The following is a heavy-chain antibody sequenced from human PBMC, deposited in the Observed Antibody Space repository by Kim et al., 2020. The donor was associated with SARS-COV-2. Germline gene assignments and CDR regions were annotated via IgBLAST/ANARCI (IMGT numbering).Heavy chain of an antibody. CDR3: ARALVWYSSGWYVDY. D-gene: IGHD6-19*01. CDR1: GGSFSGYY. CDR2: INHSGST. J-gene: IGHJ4*02. V-gene: IGHV4-34*01. Sequence: SETLSLTCAVYGGSFSGYYWSWIRQPPGKGLEWIGEINHSGSTNYNPSLKSRVTISVDTSKNQFSLKLSSVTAADTAVYYCARALVWYSSGWYVDYWGQGTLVTVSS.